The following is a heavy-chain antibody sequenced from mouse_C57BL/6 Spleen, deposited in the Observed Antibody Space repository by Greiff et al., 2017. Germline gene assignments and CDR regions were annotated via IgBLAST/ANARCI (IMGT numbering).Heavy chain of an antibody. Sequence: QVQLQQPGAELVKPGASVKLSCKASGYTFTSYWMHWVKQRPGQGLEWIGMIHPNSGSTNYNEKFKSKATLTVDKSSSTAYMKLSSLTSEDSAVXYCAREGDPYYGRRDFDYWGQGTTLTVSS. CDR1: GYTFTSYW. CDR3: AREGDPYYGRRDFDY. CDR2: IHPNSGST. J-gene: IGHJ2*01. D-gene: IGHD1-1*01. V-gene: IGHV1-64*01.